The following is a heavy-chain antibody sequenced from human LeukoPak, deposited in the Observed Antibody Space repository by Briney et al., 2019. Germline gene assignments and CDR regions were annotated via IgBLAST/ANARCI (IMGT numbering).Heavy chain of an antibody. V-gene: IGHV3-23*01. D-gene: IGHD3-22*01. CDR1: GFTFSDYG. Sequence: GGSLRLSCAASGFTFSDYGMNWVRQAPGKGLGWVSGISGSGISTYYADSVKGRFTISRDNSKNTLYLQMNSLRVEDTAVYYCAKSWNYYDSSGDDALDIWGQGTMVTVSS. CDR2: ISGSGIST. CDR3: AKSWNYYDSSGDDALDI. J-gene: IGHJ3*02.